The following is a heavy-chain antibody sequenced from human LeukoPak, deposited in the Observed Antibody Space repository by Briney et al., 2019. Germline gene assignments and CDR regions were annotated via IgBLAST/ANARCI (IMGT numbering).Heavy chain of an antibody. CDR3: ARSWLRLFVDP. CDR1: GGSFSGYY. CDR2: INHSGST. Sequence: PSETLSLTCAVYGGSFSGYYWSWIRQPPGKELEWIGEINHSGSTNYNPSLKSRVTISVDTSKNQFSLKLSSVTAADTAVYYCARSWLRLFVDPWGQGTLVTVSS. V-gene: IGHV4-34*01. D-gene: IGHD5-12*01. J-gene: IGHJ5*02.